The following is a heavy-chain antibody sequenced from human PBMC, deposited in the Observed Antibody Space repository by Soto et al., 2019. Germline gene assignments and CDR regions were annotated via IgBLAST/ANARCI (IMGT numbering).Heavy chain of an antibody. D-gene: IGHD6-13*01. Sequence: RASVKVSCKASGGTFSSYAISWVRQAPGQGLEWMGGIIPIFGTANYARKFQGRVTITADESTSTAYMELSSLRSEDTAVYYCAADRIAAAGTRYYYYGMDVWGQGTTVTVSS. CDR1: GGTFSSYA. CDR3: AADRIAAAGTRYYYYGMDV. J-gene: IGHJ6*02. V-gene: IGHV1-69*13. CDR2: IIPIFGTA.